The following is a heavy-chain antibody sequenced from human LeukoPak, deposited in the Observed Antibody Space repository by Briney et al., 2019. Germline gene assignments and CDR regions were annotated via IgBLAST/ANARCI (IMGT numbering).Heavy chain of an antibody. D-gene: IGHD1-26*01. CDR1: GFTFSSYS. Sequence: GGSLRLSCAASGFTFSSYSMNWVRQAPGKGLEWVSSISSSSSYIYYADSVKGRFTISRDNAKNSLYLQMNSLRAEDTAVYYCARGRMGATRYFDYWGQGTLVTVSS. J-gene: IGHJ4*02. CDR2: ISSSSSYI. V-gene: IGHV3-21*01. CDR3: ARGRMGATRYFDY.